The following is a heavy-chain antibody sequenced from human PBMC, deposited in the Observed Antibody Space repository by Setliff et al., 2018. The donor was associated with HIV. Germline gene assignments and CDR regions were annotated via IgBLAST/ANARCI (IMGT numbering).Heavy chain of an antibody. V-gene: IGHV4-59*08. Sequence: ETLFLTCTVSGDSISTDYWTWIRQPPGKGLEWIGYIYNSASTSYNPSLKSRVTISVDTSKNQFSLKLSSVTAADTAVYYCARHSPSDYWGQGTLVTVSS. CDR3: ARHSPSDY. CDR2: IYNSAST. J-gene: IGHJ4*02. CDR1: GDSISTDY.